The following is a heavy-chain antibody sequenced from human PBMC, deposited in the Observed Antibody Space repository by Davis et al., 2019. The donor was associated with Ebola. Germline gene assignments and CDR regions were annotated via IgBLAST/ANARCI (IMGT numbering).Heavy chain of an antibody. D-gene: IGHD2-15*01. J-gene: IGHJ4*02. CDR1: GFTFSSYA. CDR2: ISYDGSNK. V-gene: IGHV3-30-3*01. CDR3: AKDRGAGGSCFDY. Sequence: GESLKISCAASGFTFSSYAMHWVRQAPGKGLEWVAVISYDGSNKYYADSVKGRFTISRDNSKNTLYLQMNSLRAEDTAVYYCAKDRGAGGSCFDYWGQGTLVTVSS.